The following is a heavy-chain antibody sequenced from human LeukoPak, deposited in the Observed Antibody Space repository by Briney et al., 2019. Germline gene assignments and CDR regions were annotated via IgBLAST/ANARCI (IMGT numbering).Heavy chain of an antibody. CDR1: GGSVSSYY. CDR3: ARDDFEYSVHYGMDV. Sequence: SETLSLTCTVSGGSVSSYYWSWIRQPAGKALEWIGRVHRSGDTNYNPSLKSRLTMSVETSKNQISLRLRSVSAADTAVYCCARDDFEYSVHYGMDVWGQGTTVTVSS. V-gene: IGHV4-4*07. D-gene: IGHD3-9*01. CDR2: VHRSGDT. J-gene: IGHJ6*02.